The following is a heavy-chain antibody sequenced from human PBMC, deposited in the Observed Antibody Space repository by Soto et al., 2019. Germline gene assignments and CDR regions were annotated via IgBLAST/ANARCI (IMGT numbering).Heavy chain of an antibody. Sequence: SETLSLTCTVSGGSISSYYWSWLRQPPGKGLEWIGYIYYSGSTNYNPSLKSRVTISVDTSKNQFSLKLSSVTAADTAVYYCARDRRSSGWDFWGQGTLVTVSS. D-gene: IGHD6-19*01. V-gene: IGHV4-59*01. CDR2: IYYSGST. CDR3: ARDRRSSGWDF. J-gene: IGHJ4*02. CDR1: GGSISSYY.